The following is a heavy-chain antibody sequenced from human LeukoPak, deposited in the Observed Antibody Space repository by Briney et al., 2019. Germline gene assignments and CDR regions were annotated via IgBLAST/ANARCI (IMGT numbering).Heavy chain of an antibody. Sequence: QPGGSLRLSCAASGFTFSSYWMHWVRQAPGKGLVWVSHINSDGSSTSYADSVKGRFTISRDNAKNTLYLQMNSLRAEDTAVYYCARRFGLDAFDIWGQGTMVTVSS. J-gene: IGHJ3*02. D-gene: IGHD3-16*01. CDR1: GFTFSSYW. V-gene: IGHV3-74*01. CDR2: INSDGSST. CDR3: ARRFGLDAFDI.